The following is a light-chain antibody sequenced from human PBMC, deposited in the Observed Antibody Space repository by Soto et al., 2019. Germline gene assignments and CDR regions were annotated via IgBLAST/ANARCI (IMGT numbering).Light chain of an antibody. Sequence: EIVLTQSPATLSLSPGERATLSCRASQSISSSLAWYQQKPGQAPRLLIYDASSRATGFPARFSGSGSGTDFTPTIGSLEPEDFAVYYCQQRSEWPRTFGQGTKVDIK. CDR1: QSISSS. CDR2: DAS. CDR3: QQRSEWPRT. V-gene: IGKV3-11*01. J-gene: IGKJ1*01.